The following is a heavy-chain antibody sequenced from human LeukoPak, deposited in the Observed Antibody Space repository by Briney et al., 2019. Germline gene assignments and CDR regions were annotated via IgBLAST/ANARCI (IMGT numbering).Heavy chain of an antibody. CDR3: AKGHDYGDYYFDY. CDR2: ISWNSGSI. D-gene: IGHD4-17*01. V-gene: IGHV3-9*01. Sequence: GGSLRLSCAASGFTFDDYAMPWVRKAPGKALDWVSGISWNSGSIGYADSVKGRFTISRDNAKNSLYLQMNSLRAEDTALYYCAKGHDYGDYYFDYWGQGTLVTVSS. J-gene: IGHJ4*02. CDR1: GFTFDDYA.